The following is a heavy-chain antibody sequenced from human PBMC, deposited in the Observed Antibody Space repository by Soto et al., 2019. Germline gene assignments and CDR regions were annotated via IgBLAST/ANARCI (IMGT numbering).Heavy chain of an antibody. D-gene: IGHD3-16*01. J-gene: IGHJ4*02. V-gene: IGHV3-53*01. CDR3: ATGWPGGFDY. CDR2: IYSGGST. Sequence: GGSLRLSCAASGFTINSKHMSWVRQAPGKGLEWVSLIYSGGSTYYADSVQGRFTISRDNSKNKLYLQVKSLRGEDTAVYYCATGWPGGFDYWGQGTLVTVSS. CDR1: GFTINSKH.